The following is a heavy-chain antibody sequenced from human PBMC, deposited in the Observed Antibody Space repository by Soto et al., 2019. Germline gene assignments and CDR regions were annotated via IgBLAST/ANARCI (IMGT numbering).Heavy chain of an antibody. V-gene: IGHV1-69*01. D-gene: IGHD3-10*01. CDR1: GGTFSSYA. J-gene: IGHJ6*02. CDR3: ARDGRTYNYGSGSPYYYGMDV. CDR2: IIPIFGTA. Sequence: QVQLVQSGAEVKKPGSSVKVSCKASGGTFSSYAISWVRQAPGQGLEWMGGIIPIFGTANYAQKFQGRVTITADESTSTAYMELSSLRSEDTAVYYCARDGRTYNYGSGSPYYYGMDVWGQGTTVTVSS.